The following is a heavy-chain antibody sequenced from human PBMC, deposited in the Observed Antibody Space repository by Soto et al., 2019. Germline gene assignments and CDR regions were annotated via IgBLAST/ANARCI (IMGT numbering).Heavy chain of an antibody. J-gene: IGHJ6*02. D-gene: IGHD3-3*01. V-gene: IGHV3-11*01. CDR2: ISSSDNII. CDR3: AIGGGQIYYSGMDV. CDR1: GFTFSDYY. Sequence: GGSLRLPCAASGFTFSDYYMSWIRQAPGKGLEWVSYISSSDNIIYYADSVKGRFTISRDNAKNSLYLQMNSLRAEDTAVYYCAIGGGQIYYSGMDVWGQGTTVTVSS.